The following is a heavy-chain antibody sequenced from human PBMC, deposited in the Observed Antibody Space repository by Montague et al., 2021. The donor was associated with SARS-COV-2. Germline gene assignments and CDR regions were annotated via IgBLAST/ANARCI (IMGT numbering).Heavy chain of an antibody. D-gene: IGHD5-18*01. CDR2: IYWXXXN. V-gene: IGHV2-5*02. CDR3: AHKSAMFTASYFDY. CDR1: GFSLSTSGVG. J-gene: IGHJ4*02. Sequence: PALVKPTQTLTLTRTFSGFSLSTSGVGVGWIRQPPGKALEWLALIYWXXXNRYSPSLKSRLTITKDTSKNPVVLTMTNMDPVDTATYYCAHKSAMFTASYFDYWGQGTLVTVSS.